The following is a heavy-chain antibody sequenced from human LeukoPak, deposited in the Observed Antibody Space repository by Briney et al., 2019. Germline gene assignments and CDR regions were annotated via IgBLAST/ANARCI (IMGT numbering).Heavy chain of an antibody. V-gene: IGHV3-23*01. J-gene: IGHJ4*02. CDR2: ISGSGGST. D-gene: IGHD2-2*02. Sequence: GALILSCAASGFTFSSYAMSWVRQAPGKGLEWVSAISGSGGSTYYADSVKGRFTISRDNSKNTLYLQMNSLRAEDTAVYYCAKESCSSTSCYIFDYWGQGTLVTVSS. CDR1: GFTFSSYA. CDR3: AKESCSSTSCYIFDY.